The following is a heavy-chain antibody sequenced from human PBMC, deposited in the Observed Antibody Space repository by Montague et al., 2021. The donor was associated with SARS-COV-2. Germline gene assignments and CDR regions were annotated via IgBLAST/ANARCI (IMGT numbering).Heavy chain of an antibody. D-gene: IGHD1-14*01. V-gene: IGHV3-23*01. Sequence: SLRLSCAASGFTFSTYPMHWVRQAPGKGLEWVSSIGAGVSSTFYADSVKGRFTISRDNAKNSLHLQMNNLRTEDTALYYCAKDLRAITLAYFDYWGQGSLVTVSS. CDR2: IGAGVSST. CDR1: GFTFSTYP. CDR3: AKDLRAITLAYFDY. J-gene: IGHJ4*02.